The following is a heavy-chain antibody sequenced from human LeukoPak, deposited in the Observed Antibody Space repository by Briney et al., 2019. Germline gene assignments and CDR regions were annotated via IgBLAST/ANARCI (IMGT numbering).Heavy chain of an antibody. J-gene: IGHJ4*02. V-gene: IGHV1-18*01. CDR3: ASGGGSGWYPSELDY. Sequence: AASVKVSCKASGYTFTSYGISWVRQAPGQGLEWTGWISAYNGNTNYAQKLQGRVTMTTDTSTSTAYMELRSLRSDDTAVYYCASGGGSGWYPSELDYWGQGTLVTVSS. CDR2: ISAYNGNT. CDR1: GYTFTSYG. D-gene: IGHD6-19*01.